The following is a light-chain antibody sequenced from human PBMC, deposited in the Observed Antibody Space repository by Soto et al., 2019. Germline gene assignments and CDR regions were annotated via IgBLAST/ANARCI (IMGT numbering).Light chain of an antibody. J-gene: IGKJ1*01. CDR2: GAS. CDR1: QTVSSSQ. V-gene: IGKV3-20*01. Sequence: EVVLTQSPGTLSLSPGEKAALSCRASQTVSSSQLAWYQHKPGQAPRLVVYGASSRATGIPDRFSGSGSGTDFTLTIGRLEPEDFAVYHCQQYASSPRTFGQGTKVDIK. CDR3: QQYASSPRT.